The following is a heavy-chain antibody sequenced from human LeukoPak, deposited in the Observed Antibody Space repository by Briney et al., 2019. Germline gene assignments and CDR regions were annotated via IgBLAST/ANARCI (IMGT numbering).Heavy chain of an antibody. CDR2: ISGSGGST. V-gene: IGHV3-23*01. J-gene: IGHJ4*02. CDR1: GFTFSSDA. D-gene: IGHD1-26*01. CDR3: TTDGGRIVGALGVGY. Sequence: PGGSLRLSCAASGFTFSSDAMSWVRQAPGKGLEWVSAISGSGGSTYYADSVKGRFTISRDNSKNTLYLQMNSLKTEDTAVYYCTTDGGRIVGALGVGYWGQGTLVTVSS.